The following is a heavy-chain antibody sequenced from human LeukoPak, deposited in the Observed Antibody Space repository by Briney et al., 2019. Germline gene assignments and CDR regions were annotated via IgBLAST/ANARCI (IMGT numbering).Heavy chain of an antibody. CDR3: AKDRYCSSTSCFGSNWFDP. V-gene: IGHV3-23*01. CDR2: ISDTYGST. CDR1: GFTFSSYA. J-gene: IGHJ5*02. D-gene: IGHD2-2*01. Sequence: GGSLRLSCAASGFTFSSYAVGWVRQAPGKGLEWVSSISDTYGSTYYATSVKGRFTISRDNSKNTLFLQMNSLRVEDTAVYYCAKDRYCSSTSCFGSNWFDPWGQGTLVTVSS.